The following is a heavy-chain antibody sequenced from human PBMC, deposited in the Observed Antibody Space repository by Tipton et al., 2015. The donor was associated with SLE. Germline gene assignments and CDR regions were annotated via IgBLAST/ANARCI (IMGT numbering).Heavy chain of an antibody. D-gene: IGHD6-19*01. CDR1: GFTFDDYA. Sequence: SLRLSCAASGFTFDDYARHWVRQAPGKGLEWASGISWNSDSIGYADSVKGRFTISRDNAKNSLYLQMNSLSGDDTAVYYCGRGVYSESSVGMDVWGQGTTVTVSS. CDR3: GRGVYSESSVGMDV. CDR2: ISWNSDSI. J-gene: IGHJ6*02. V-gene: IGHV3-9*01.